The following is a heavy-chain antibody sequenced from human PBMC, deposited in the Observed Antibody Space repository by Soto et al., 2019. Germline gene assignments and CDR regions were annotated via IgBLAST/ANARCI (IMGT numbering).Heavy chain of an antibody. D-gene: IGHD1-26*01. V-gene: IGHV1-3*05. CDR1: GYTFTSYA. CDR2: INAGNGNT. J-gene: IGHJ6*02. CDR3: ASDQSSYVMDV. Sequence: QVQLVQSGAEEKKPGASVKVSCKASGYTFTSYAMHWVRQAPGQRLEWMGWINAGNGNTKYSQKVQGRVTITRDTAESTAYMELSSLRSEDTAVYYWASDQSSYVMDVWGHGTTVTVS.